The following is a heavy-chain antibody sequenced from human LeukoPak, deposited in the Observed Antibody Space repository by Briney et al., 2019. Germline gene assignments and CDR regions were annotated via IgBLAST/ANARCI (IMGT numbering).Heavy chain of an antibody. Sequence: GGSLRLSCAASGFTFSSYGMHRVRQAPGKGLEWVAFIRYDGSNKYYADSVKGRFTISRDNSKNTLYLQMNSLRAEDTAVYYCAKDLEMATTVFDYWGQGTLVTVSS. V-gene: IGHV3-30*02. CDR2: IRYDGSNK. D-gene: IGHD5-24*01. CDR3: AKDLEMATTVFDY. J-gene: IGHJ4*02. CDR1: GFTFSSYG.